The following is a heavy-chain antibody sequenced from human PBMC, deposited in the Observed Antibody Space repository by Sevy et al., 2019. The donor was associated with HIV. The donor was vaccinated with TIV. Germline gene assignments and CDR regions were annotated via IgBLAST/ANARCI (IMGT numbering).Heavy chain of an antibody. D-gene: IGHD6-13*01. CDR2: ISSSSSYI. V-gene: IGHV3-21*01. Sequence: GGSLRLSCAASGFTFSSYSMNWVRQAPGKGLEWVSSISSSSSYIYYADSVKGRFTISRDNAKNSLYLQMNSLRAEGTAVYYCARDSLSSSWYGVLDPWGQGTLVTVSS. CDR3: ARDSLSSSWYGVLDP. J-gene: IGHJ5*02. CDR1: GFTFSSYS.